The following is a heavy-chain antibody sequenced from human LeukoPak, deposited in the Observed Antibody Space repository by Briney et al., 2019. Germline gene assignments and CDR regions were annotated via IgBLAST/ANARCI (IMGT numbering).Heavy chain of an antibody. CDR3: ARHTWGGYNPATLDY. CDR1: GGSISSYY. J-gene: IGHJ4*02. D-gene: IGHD5-24*01. Sequence: PSETLSLTCTVSGGSISSYYWSWIRQPPGKGLEWIGYIYYSGSTNYNPSLKSRVTISVDTSKNQFSLKLSSVTAADTAVYYCARHTWGGYNPATLDYWGQGTLVTVSS. CDR2: IYYSGST. V-gene: IGHV4-59*08.